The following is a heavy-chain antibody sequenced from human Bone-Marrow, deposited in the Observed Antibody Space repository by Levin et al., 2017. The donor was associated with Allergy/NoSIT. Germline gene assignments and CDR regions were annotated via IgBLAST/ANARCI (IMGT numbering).Heavy chain of an antibody. V-gene: IGHV2-5*02. Sequence: SGPTLVKPTQTLTLTCTFSGFSLNTSAVGVGWIRQPPGKALEWLALIYWDDDKRYSPSLKSRLTITKDTSKNQVVLTMTKMDPVDTATFYCARRRGIRPTGGMPPYWYFDLWGRGTLVTVSS. CDR1: GFSLNTSAVG. D-gene: IGHD1-1*01. CDR2: IYWDDDK. J-gene: IGHJ2*01. CDR3: ARRRGIRPTGGMPPYWYFDL.